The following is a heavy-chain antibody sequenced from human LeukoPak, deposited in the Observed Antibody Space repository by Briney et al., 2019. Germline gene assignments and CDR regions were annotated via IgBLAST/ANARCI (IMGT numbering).Heavy chain of an antibody. J-gene: IGHJ4*02. V-gene: IGHV4-39*07. CDR2: INHSGST. Sequence: SETLSLTCTVSGGSISSSSYYWGWIRQPPRKGLEWIGEINHSGSTNYNPSLKSRVTISVDTSKNQFSLKLSSVTAADTAVYYCARFYSSGYWVFDYWGQGTLVTVSS. CDR3: ARFYSSGYWVFDY. CDR1: GGSISSSSYY. D-gene: IGHD3-22*01.